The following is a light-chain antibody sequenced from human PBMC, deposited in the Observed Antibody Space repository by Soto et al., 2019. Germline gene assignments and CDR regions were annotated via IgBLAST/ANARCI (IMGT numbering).Light chain of an antibody. CDR1: QSISSY. CDR2: AAS. Sequence: DIQMTQSPSSLSASVGDRVTITCRASQSISSYLNWYQQKPGKAPKLLIYAASSLQSGVPSRFSGSGSVTDFTLTISSLQPEDFATYYCQHSYSTRWTFGQGTKVEIK. J-gene: IGKJ1*01. CDR3: QHSYSTRWT. V-gene: IGKV1-39*01.